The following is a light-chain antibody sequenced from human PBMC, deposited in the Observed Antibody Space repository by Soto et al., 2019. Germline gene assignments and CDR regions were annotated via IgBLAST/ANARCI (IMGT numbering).Light chain of an antibody. J-gene: IGLJ1*01. V-gene: IGLV2-14*01. CDR2: DVS. Sequence: QSVLTQPASVSGSPAQSITISCTGTSSDIDAYNYVSWYQQHPGKAPKLMIYDVSNRPSGISNRFSGSKSGNTASLTISGLQAEDEADYYCGSYTTSSNYVFGTGTKVTVL. CDR3: GSYTTSSNYV. CDR1: SSDIDAYNY.